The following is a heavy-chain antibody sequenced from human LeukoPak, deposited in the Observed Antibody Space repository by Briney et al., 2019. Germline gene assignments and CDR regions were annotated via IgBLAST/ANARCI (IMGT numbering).Heavy chain of an antibody. V-gene: IGHV4-61*02. Sequence: SETLSLTCTVSGGSISSGSYYWSWIRQPAGKGLEWIGRIYTSGSTNYNPSLKSRVTISVDTSKNQFSLKLSSVTAADTAVYYCARGGLAVAGRGFDPWGQGTLVTVSS. D-gene: IGHD6-19*01. CDR3: ARGGLAVAGRGFDP. J-gene: IGHJ5*02. CDR1: GGSISSGSYY. CDR2: IYTSGST.